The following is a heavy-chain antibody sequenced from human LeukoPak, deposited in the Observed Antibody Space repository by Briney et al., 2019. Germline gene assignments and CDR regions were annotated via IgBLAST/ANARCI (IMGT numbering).Heavy chain of an antibody. CDR1: GGSINSYY. Sequence: SETLSLTCTVSGGSINSYYWSWIRQPPGKGLEWIGYIYYSGSTNYNPSLKSRVTISVDTSKNQFSLKLSSVTAADTAVYYCARVPPTPYYYYYYMDVWGKGTTVTVSS. CDR2: IYYSGST. V-gene: IGHV4-59*01. CDR3: ARVPPTPYYYYYYMDV. J-gene: IGHJ6*03.